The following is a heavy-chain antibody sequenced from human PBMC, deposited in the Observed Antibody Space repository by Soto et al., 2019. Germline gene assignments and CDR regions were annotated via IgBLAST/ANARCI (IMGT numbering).Heavy chain of an antibody. D-gene: IGHD3-3*01. J-gene: IGHJ6*02. CDR1: GGSFSGYY. CDR3: ARGRSSVPDRRGIGYYGLDV. Sequence: QVQLQQWGAGLLKPSETLSLTCAVNGGSFSGYYWSWVRQPPGKGLEWIGEINHSGITDSNPSLKSRVTISVEASRSEFSLKLTSVTAADTAVYYCARGRSSVPDRRGIGYYGLDVWGQGTTVTVS. CDR2: INHSGIT. V-gene: IGHV4-34*01.